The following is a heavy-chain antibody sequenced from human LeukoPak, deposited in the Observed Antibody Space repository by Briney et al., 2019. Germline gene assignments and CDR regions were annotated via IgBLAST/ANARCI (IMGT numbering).Heavy chain of an antibody. D-gene: IGHD6-13*01. CDR2: IYNIGST. CDR3: AKGAAAGTDY. J-gene: IGHJ4*02. V-gene: IGHV3-53*01. Sequence: GGSLRLSCAASGFTVSSSYMSWVRQAPGKGPEWVSVIYNIGSTYYADSVKGRFTISRDNSKNTLYLQMNSLRAEDTAVYYCAKGAAAGTDYWGQGTLVTVSS. CDR1: GFTVSSSY.